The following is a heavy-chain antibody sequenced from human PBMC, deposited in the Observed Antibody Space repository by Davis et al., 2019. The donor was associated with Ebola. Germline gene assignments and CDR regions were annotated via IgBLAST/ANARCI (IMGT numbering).Heavy chain of an antibody. D-gene: IGHD6-19*01. J-gene: IGHJ4*02. CDR1: GYTFTSYD. CDR2: MNPNSGNT. Sequence: AASVKVSCKTSGYTFTSYDINWVRQATGQGPEWMGWMNPNSGNTGYAQKFQGRVTMTRNTSMSTAYMELSSLRSEDTAVYYCARGDSSGWYDFDYWGQGTLVTVSS. CDR3: ARGDSSGWYDFDY. V-gene: IGHV1-8*02.